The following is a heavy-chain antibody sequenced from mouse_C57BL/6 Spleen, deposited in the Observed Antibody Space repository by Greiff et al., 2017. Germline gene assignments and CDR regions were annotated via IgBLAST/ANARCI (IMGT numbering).Heavy chain of an antibody. D-gene: IGHD2-4*01. CDR1: GYTFTDYY. J-gene: IGHJ4*01. CDR2: INPNNGGT. CDR3: ARPYYDYDLYYAMDY. Sequence: EVQLQQSGPELVKPGASVKISCKASGYTFTDYYMNWVKQSHGKSLEWIGDINPNNGGTSYNQKFKGKATLTVDKSSSTAYMELRSLTSEDSAVYYCARPYYDYDLYYAMDYWGQGTSVTVSS. V-gene: IGHV1-26*01.